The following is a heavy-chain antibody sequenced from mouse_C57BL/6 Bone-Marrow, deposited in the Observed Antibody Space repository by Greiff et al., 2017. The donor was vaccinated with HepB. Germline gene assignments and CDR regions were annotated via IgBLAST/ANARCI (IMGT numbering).Heavy chain of an antibody. CDR3: TGRGLRLWYFDV. V-gene: IGHV14-1*01. CDR1: GFNIKDYY. CDR2: IDPEDGDT. Sequence: VQLQQPGAELVMPGASVKLSCTASGFNIKDYYMHWVKQRPEQGLEWIGRIDPEDGDTEYAPKFQGKATMTADTSSNTAYLQLSSLTSEDTAVYYCTGRGLRLWYFDVWGTGTTVTVSS. D-gene: IGHD1-1*01. J-gene: IGHJ1*03.